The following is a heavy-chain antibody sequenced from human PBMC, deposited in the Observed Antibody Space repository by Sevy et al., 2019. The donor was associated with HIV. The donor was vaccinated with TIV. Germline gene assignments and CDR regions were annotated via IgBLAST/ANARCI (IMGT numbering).Heavy chain of an antibody. CDR1: GYTLSKLP. CDR3: ATLDFWSDYPFYGVDV. Sequence: ASVKVSCKVSGYTLSKLPMHWVRQAPGKGLEWMGGFDPEDGETIYAQKFQDRVIMTEDTSSDTAYMELSSLRSEDTAVYYCATLDFWSDYPFYGVDVWGQGTTVTVSS. V-gene: IGHV1-24*01. D-gene: IGHD3-3*01. J-gene: IGHJ6*02. CDR2: FDPEDGET.